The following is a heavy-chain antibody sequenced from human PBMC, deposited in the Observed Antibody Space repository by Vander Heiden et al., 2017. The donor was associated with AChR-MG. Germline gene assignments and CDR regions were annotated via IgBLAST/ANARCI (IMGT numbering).Heavy chain of an antibody. CDR3: AKILTDTSGWENVDF. V-gene: IGHV3-30*18. CDR1: GFTFSAHA. D-gene: IGHD6-19*01. CDR2: ISNDGENK. Sequence: QVQLVESGGGVVRPGRPLRLSWAASGFTFSAHAMHWVRQAPGKGLEWVASISNDGENKNYAESVKGRFYISRDNSKRSLSLLVNSLRSQDTAMYFCAKILTDTSGWENVDFWGQGTLVTVSS. J-gene: IGHJ4*02.